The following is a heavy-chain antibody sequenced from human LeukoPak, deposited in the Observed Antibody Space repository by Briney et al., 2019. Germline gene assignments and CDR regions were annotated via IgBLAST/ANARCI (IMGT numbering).Heavy chain of an antibody. CDR2: IYYSGST. D-gene: IGHD3-10*01. CDR3: ARDSGYYGSGSHRLDV. J-gene: IGHJ6*02. CDR1: GGSISSGGYY. V-gene: IGHV4-31*03. Sequence: SETLSLTCTVSGGSISSGGYYWSWIRQHPGKGLEWIGPIYYSGSTYYNPSLKSRVTISVDTSKNQFSLKLSSVTAADTAVYYCARDSGYYGSGSHRLDVWGQGTTVTVSS.